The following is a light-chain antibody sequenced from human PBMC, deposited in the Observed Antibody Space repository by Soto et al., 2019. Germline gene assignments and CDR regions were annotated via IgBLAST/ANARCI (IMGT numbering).Light chain of an antibody. CDR2: KAS. Sequence: DIQMTQSPSTLSASVGDRVTITCRARQSISSWLAWYQQKPGKAPKLLIYKASSLESGVPSRFSGRGSLTEFTLTISSLQPDDFATYDCQQYNSYPWTFGQGTKVEIK. CDR3: QQYNSYPWT. CDR1: QSISSW. J-gene: IGKJ1*01. V-gene: IGKV1-5*03.